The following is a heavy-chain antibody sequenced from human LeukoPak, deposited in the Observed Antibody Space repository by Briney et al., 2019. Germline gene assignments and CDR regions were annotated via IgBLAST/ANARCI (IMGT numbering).Heavy chain of an antibody. CDR1: GFTFSGYS. V-gene: IGHV3-48*02. J-gene: IGHJ4*02. Sequence: GSLRLSCAASGFTFSGYSMNWVRQAPGKGLEWVSYISYGSATIYYADSVKGRFTISRDNAKKSLYLQMNNLRDEDTAVYYCASPTAGTYYFDSWGQGTLVTVSS. CDR2: ISYGSATI. CDR3: ASPTAGTYYFDS. D-gene: IGHD1-14*01.